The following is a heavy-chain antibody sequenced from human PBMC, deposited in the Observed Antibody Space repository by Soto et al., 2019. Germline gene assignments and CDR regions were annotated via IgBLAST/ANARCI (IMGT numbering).Heavy chain of an antibody. CDR3: ARADRYADNALDI. V-gene: IGHV3-30*12. CDR1: GFTFSAYG. Sequence: PGGSLRLSCAASGFTFSAYGMHWVRQAPGKGLEWVAAIVHDGYPQFYAESMKGRFTISRDNSKNTLYLHMNSLRADDTAFYYCARADRYADNALDIWGRGTLVTVSS. CDR2: IVHDGYPQ. D-gene: IGHD3-16*01. J-gene: IGHJ3*02.